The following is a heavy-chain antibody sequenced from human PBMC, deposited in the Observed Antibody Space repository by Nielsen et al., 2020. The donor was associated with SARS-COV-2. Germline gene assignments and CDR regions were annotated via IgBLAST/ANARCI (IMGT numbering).Heavy chain of an antibody. V-gene: IGHV1-2*02. CDR3: ARDAISAHYGMDV. Sequence: WVRQAPGQGLEWMGWINPNSGGTNYAQKFQGRVTMTRDTSISTAYMELSRLRSDDTAVYYCARDAISAHYGMDVWGQGTTVTVFS. CDR2: INPNSGGT. J-gene: IGHJ6*02. D-gene: IGHD2-21*01.